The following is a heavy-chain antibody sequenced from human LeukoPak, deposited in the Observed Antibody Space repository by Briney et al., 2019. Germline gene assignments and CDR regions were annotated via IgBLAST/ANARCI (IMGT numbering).Heavy chain of an antibody. Sequence: SQTLSLTCTVSGGSISSGDYYWSWIRQPPGKGLEWIGYIYYSGNTYYNPSFKSRVTISEDTSKNQFSLKLSSVTAADSAVYFCARGGRYCRGGSCYEIDYWGQGTLVTVSS. D-gene: IGHD2-15*01. V-gene: IGHV4-30-4*01. CDR1: GGSISSGDYY. J-gene: IGHJ4*02. CDR3: ARGGRYCRGGSCYEIDY. CDR2: IYYSGNT.